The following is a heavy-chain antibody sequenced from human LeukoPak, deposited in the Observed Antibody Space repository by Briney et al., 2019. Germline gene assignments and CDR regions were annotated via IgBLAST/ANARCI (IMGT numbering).Heavy chain of an antibody. D-gene: IGHD3-3*01. CDR2: IYYSGST. J-gene: IGHJ4*02. CDR1: GGSVSSGSYY. Sequence: SETLSLTCTVFGGSVSSGSYYWSWIRQPPGTGLEWIGYIYYSGSTNYNPSLKSRVTISVDTSKNQFSLKLSSVTAADTAVYYCARSRFAARDFDYWGQGTLVTVSS. V-gene: IGHV4-61*01. CDR3: ARSRFAARDFDY.